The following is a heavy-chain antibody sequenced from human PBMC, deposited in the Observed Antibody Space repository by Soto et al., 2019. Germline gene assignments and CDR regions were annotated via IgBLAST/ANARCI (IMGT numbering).Heavy chain of an antibody. CDR3: ARGPS. Sequence: EVQLVESGGGLVQPGGSLRLSCAASGFTFSNDWMSWVRQAPGKGPEWVANIIQDGSEKDYVDSVKGRFTISRDNAKNSLYLQMNGLRAEDTAVYYCARGPSWGQGTLVTVSS. CDR2: IIQDGSEK. J-gene: IGHJ4*02. V-gene: IGHV3-7*01. CDR1: GFTFSNDW.